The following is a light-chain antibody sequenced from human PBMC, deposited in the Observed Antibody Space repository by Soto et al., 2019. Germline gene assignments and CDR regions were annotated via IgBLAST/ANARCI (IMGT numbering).Light chain of an antibody. V-gene: IGLV2-8*01. CDR2: EVS. CDR1: SSDVGSYNY. CDR3: SSYGGSTV. Sequence: QSVLTQPPSASGSPGQSVAISCTGTSSDVGSYNYVSWYQQHPGKAPKLVIYEVSKRPSGVPDRFSGSKSGNTASLTVSGLQAEDEADYYCSSYGGSTVFGTGTKVTVL. J-gene: IGLJ1*01.